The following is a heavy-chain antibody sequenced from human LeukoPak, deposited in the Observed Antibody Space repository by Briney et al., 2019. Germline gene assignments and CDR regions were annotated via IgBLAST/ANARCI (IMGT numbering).Heavy chain of an antibody. V-gene: IGHV4-34*01. CDR3: AREGFLEWLLRLRGWFDP. CDR1: GGSFSGYY. D-gene: IGHD3-3*01. CDR2: INHSGST. Sequence: SETLSLTCAVYGGSFSGYYWSWIRQPPGKGLEWIGEINHSGSTNYNPSLKSRVTISVDTSKNQFSLKLSSVTAADTAVYYCAREGFLEWLLRLRGWFDPWGQGTLVTVSS. J-gene: IGHJ5*02.